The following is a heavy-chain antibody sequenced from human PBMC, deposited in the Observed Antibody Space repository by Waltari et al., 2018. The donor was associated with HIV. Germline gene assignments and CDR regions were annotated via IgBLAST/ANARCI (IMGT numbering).Heavy chain of an antibody. D-gene: IGHD2-15*01. Sequence: HVQLAQSGAEVRKPGSSVKVSCKASGGTFSSYASSWVRQTPGQRREWMGGIIPIFGTANYAQKFQGRVTITADESTSTAYMELSSLRSEDTAVYYCARAKGWYCSGGSCHDAFDIWGQGTMVTVSS. CDR2: IIPIFGTA. CDR1: GGTFSSYA. CDR3: ARAKGWYCSGGSCHDAFDI. V-gene: IGHV1-69*01. J-gene: IGHJ3*02.